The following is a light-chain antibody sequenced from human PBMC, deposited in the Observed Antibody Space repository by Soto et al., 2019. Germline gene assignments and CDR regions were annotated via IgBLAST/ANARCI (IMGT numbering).Light chain of an antibody. Sequence: EIVLTQSPGTLSLSPGERATLSCRASHSVSSIYLAWYQQKPGQAPRLLIYDASTRATGVPDRFSGSGSGTDFTLTISSLQAEDVAVYYCQQYNNTPITFGGGTKVDIK. CDR2: DAS. CDR3: QQYNNTPIT. V-gene: IGKV3-20*01. J-gene: IGKJ4*01. CDR1: HSVSSIY.